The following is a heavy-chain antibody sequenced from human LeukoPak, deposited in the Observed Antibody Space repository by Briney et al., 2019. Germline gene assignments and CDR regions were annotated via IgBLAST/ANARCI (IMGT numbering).Heavy chain of an antibody. V-gene: IGHV3-21*01. Sequence: GGSLGLSCAASGFTFGSYSMNWVRQAPGKGLEWVSSISSSSSYIYYADSVKGRFTISRDNAKNSLYLQMNSLRAEDTAVYYCARDLGWYYFDYWGQGTLVTVSS. CDR1: GFTFGSYS. CDR3: ARDLGWYYFDY. CDR2: ISSSSSYI. D-gene: IGHD6-19*01. J-gene: IGHJ4*02.